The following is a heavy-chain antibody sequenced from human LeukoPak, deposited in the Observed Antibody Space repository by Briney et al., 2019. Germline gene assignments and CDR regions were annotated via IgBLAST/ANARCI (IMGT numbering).Heavy chain of an antibody. J-gene: IGHJ5*02. V-gene: IGHV4-4*07. CDR1: GGTISSYY. CDR2: IYTRGST. D-gene: IGHD6-13*01. Sequence: PSETVSLTCTVSGGTISSYYWSWIRQPAGKGLEWIGRIYTRGSTNYNPSLKSRVTMSVDTSKNQFSLKLSSVTAADTAVYYCARDPFGSSWYQGWFDPWGQGTLVTVSS. CDR3: ARDPFGSSWYQGWFDP.